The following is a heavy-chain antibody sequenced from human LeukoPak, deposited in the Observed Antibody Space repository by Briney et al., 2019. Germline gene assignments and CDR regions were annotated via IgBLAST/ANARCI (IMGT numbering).Heavy chain of an antibody. Sequence: SETLSLTCTVSGGSISSSSYYWGWIRQPPGKGLEWIGSIYYSGSTYYNPSLKSRVTISVDTSKNQFPLKLTSVTAADTAVYYCARDRELGYWGQGTLVTVSS. J-gene: IGHJ4*02. V-gene: IGHV4-39*06. D-gene: IGHD3-10*01. CDR2: IYYSGST. CDR3: ARDRELGY. CDR1: GGSISSSSYY.